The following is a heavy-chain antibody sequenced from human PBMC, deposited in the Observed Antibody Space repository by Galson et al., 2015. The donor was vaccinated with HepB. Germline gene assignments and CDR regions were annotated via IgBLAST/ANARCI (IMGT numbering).Heavy chain of an antibody. CDR1: GASIRSNY. CDR2: IHYSGLT. Sequence: LSLTCSVSGASIRSNYWTWVRQSPGRGLEWIGFIHYSGLTSYNSSLKSRVTISQDASKNVFFLRLTFMTTADTAMYFCGRATRTGYDGDYTWWVDSWGRGTLVAVTS. D-gene: IGHD4-17*01. CDR3: GRATRTGYDGDYTWWVDS. V-gene: IGHV4-59*01. J-gene: IGHJ5*01.